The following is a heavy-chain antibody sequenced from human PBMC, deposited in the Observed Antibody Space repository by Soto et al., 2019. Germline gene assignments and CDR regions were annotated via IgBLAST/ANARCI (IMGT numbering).Heavy chain of an antibody. CDR1: GFTFDEHT. V-gene: IGHV3-43*01. CDR3: AKEKDRIFDY. Sequence: EVQLVVSGGLVVRPGGSLRLSCAGSGFTFDEHTMHWVRQAPEKGLEWVSLITWDAGSAFYADSVRGRFTISRDNSKNSLYLQMNSLRTEDSALYYCAKEKDRIFDYWGRGTPVTVSS. CDR2: ITWDAGSA. J-gene: IGHJ4*02.